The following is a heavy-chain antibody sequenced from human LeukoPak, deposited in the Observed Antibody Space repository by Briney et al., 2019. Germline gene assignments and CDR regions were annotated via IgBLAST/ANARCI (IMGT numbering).Heavy chain of an antibody. J-gene: IGHJ4*02. D-gene: IGHD2-2*01. V-gene: IGHV4-59*01. CDR2: IYYSGST. Sequence: PSETLSLTCTVSGGSISSYYGSWIRQPPGKGLEWIGYIYYSGSTNYNPSLKSRVTISVDTSKNQFSLKLSSVTAADTAVYYCARGCSSTSCYGLYYFDYWGQGTLVTVSS. CDR1: GGSISSYY. CDR3: ARGCSSTSCYGLYYFDY.